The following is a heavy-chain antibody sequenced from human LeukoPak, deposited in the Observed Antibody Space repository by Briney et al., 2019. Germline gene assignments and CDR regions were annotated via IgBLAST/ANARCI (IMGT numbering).Heavy chain of an antibody. J-gene: IGHJ4*02. CDR3: ARGYSSGWYFGY. CDR1: GFTLGNYA. V-gene: IGHV3-48*03. Sequence: GGSLRLSCTASGFTLGNYAMTWVRQAPGKGLEGGSYISTSGRTIRYADSVKGRFTISRDNAKNSLYLQMNSLRAEDTAVYYCARGYSSGWYFGYWGQGTLVTVSS. D-gene: IGHD6-19*01. CDR2: ISTSGRTI.